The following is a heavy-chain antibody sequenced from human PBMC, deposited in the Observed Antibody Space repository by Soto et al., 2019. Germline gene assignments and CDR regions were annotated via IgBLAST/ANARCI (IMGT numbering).Heavy chain of an antibody. V-gene: IGHV3-30*18. J-gene: IGHJ4*02. CDR1: GFTFSSYG. Sequence: PGGSLRLSCAASGFTFSSYGMHWVRQAPGKGPEWVAVISYDGSNKYYADSVKGRFTISRDNSKNTLYLQMNSLRAEDTAVYYCAKEERIQLWLFDYWGQGTLVTVSS. CDR2: ISYDGSNK. CDR3: AKEERIQLWLFDY. D-gene: IGHD5-18*01.